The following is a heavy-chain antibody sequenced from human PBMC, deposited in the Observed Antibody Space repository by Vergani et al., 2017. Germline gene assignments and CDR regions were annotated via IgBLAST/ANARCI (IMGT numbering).Heavy chain of an antibody. V-gene: IGHV1-69*01. D-gene: IGHD2-2*02. CDR2: IIPIFGTA. CDR1: GGTFSSYA. CDR3: ARGGERXCSSTSCYTGYFDY. Sequence: QVQLVQSGAEVKKPGSSVKVSCKASGGTFSSYAISWVRQAPGQGLEWMGGIIPIFGTANYAQKFQVRVTITADESTSTAYMELSSLRSEDTAVYYFARGGERXCSSTSCYTGYFDYWGQGTLVTVSS. J-gene: IGHJ4*02.